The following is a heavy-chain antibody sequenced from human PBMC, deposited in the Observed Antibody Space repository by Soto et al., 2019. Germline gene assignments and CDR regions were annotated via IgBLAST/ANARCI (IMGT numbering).Heavy chain of an antibody. CDR1: GYTFTVYY. Sequence: GASVKVSCKASGYTFTVYYMHWVRQAPGQGLEWMGWINPNSGGTNYAQKFQGWVTMTRDTSTSTVYMELSSLRSEDTAVYYCARECPEYSSSINWFDPWGQGTLVTVSS. CDR2: INPNSGGT. J-gene: IGHJ5*02. V-gene: IGHV1-2*04. D-gene: IGHD6-13*01. CDR3: ARECPEYSSSINWFDP.